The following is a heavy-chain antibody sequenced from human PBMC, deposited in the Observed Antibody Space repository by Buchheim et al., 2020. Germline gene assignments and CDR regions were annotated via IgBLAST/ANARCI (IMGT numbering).Heavy chain of an antibody. D-gene: IGHD2-21*02. J-gene: IGHJ1*01. CDR2: IRSSSSTI. V-gene: IGHV3-48*01. CDR1: GFTFSSYS. Sequence: EVQLVESGGGLVQPGGSLRLSCAASGFTFSSYSMNWVRQAPGKGLEWVSYIRSSSSTIYYADSVKGRFTISRDNAKNSLYLQMNSLRAEDTAVYYCASTYCGGDCYSVEYFQHWGQGTL. CDR3: ASTYCGGDCYSVEYFQH.